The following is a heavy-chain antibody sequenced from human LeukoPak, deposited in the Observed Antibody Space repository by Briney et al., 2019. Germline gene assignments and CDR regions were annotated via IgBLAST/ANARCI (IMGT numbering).Heavy chain of an antibody. CDR1: GGSIGSGSYY. CDR2: IYTSGST. Sequence: SQTLSLTWTVSGGSIGSGSYYWSWIRQPAGKGLEWIGRIYTSGSTNYNPSLKSRVTISVDTSKNQFSLKLSSVTAADTAVYYCARSRFLEWFPFDYWGQGTLVTVSS. CDR3: ARSRFLEWFPFDY. J-gene: IGHJ4*02. D-gene: IGHD3-3*01. V-gene: IGHV4-61*02.